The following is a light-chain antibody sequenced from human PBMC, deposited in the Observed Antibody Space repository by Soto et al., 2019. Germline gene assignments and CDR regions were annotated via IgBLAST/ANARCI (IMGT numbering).Light chain of an antibody. CDR1: SSDVGNYNL. Sequence: HSALTQHASVSGSPGKPTTISCTGTSSDVGNYNLVSGYQQHPVKAPKLMIYEGNKRPSGVSNRFSGSKSGNTASLTISGLPAEDEGDYQWCSYECSRACVFRGEPQLTV. V-gene: IGLV2-23*01. CDR3: CSYECSRACV. J-gene: IGLJ7*01. CDR2: EGN.